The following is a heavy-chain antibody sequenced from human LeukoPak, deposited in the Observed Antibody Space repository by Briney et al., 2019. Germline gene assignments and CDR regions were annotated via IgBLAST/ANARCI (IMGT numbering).Heavy chain of an antibody. V-gene: IGHV1-69*13. CDR3: ARPYDSRGYTYGMGV. CDR2: IIPIFGTA. J-gene: IGHJ6*02. Sequence: SVTVSCKASGGTFSSYAISWVRQAPGQGLEWMGGIIPIFGTANYAQKFQGRVTITADESTNTAYMELSSLRSEDTAVYYCARPYDSRGYTYGMGVWGQGTTVTLSS. CDR1: GGTFSSYA. D-gene: IGHD3-22*01.